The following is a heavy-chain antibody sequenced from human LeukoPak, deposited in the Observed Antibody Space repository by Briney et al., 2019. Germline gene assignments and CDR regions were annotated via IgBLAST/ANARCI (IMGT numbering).Heavy chain of an antibody. J-gene: IGHJ4*02. CDR1: GFTFSSYW. V-gene: IGHV3-74*01. CDR2: INSDGSST. D-gene: IGHD6-19*01. Sequence: GGSLRLSCAASGFTFSSYWMHWVRQAPGKGLVWVSRINSDGSSTTYADSMKGRFTISRDNAKNTLYLQMSGLRAEDTAVYYCARGARAVAGQNFDSWGQGTLVTVSS. CDR3: ARGARAVAGQNFDS.